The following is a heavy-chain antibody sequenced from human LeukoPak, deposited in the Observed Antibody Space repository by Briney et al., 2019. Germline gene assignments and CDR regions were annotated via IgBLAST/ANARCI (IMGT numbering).Heavy chain of an antibody. V-gene: IGHV3-30*18. CDR2: ISYDGSNK. D-gene: IGHD5-12*01. CDR1: GFTFSSYG. Sequence: GGSLRLSCAASGFTFSSYGMHWVRQAPGKGLEWVAVISYDGSNKYYADSVKGRFTISRDNSKNTLYLQMNSLRAEGTAVYYCAKDQFYSGYDLPDYWGQGTLVTVSS. J-gene: IGHJ4*02. CDR3: AKDQFYSGYDLPDY.